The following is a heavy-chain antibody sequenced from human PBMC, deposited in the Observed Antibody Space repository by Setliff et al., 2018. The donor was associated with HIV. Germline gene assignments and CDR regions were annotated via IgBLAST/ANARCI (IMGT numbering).Heavy chain of an antibody. D-gene: IGHD6-13*01. J-gene: IGHJ1*01. Sequence: ASVKVSCKASGHTFSNSDIHWVRRATGQGLEWMGWMNPNTGVAGYALKFQGRVTMTRDTSISTAYMELSSLRSDDTAMYYCATDPGYSSTWYSESFQHWGQGTVVTVSS. CDR3: ATDPGYSSTWYSESFQH. CDR2: MNPNTGVA. CDR1: GHTFSNSD. V-gene: IGHV1-8*01.